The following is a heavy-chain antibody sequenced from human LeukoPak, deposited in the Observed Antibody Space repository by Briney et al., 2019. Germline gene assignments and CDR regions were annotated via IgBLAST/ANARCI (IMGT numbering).Heavy chain of an antibody. CDR3: ARDSGFYYDSSGYYRE. D-gene: IGHD3-22*01. J-gene: IGHJ4*02. Sequence: ASVKVSCKASGYTFTSYYMHCVRQAPGQGLEWMGIINPSGGSTSYAQKFQGRVTMTRDTSTSTVYMELSSLRSEDTAVYYCARDSGFYYDSSGYYREWGQGTLVTVSS. V-gene: IGHV1-46*01. CDR2: INPSGGST. CDR1: GYTFTSYY.